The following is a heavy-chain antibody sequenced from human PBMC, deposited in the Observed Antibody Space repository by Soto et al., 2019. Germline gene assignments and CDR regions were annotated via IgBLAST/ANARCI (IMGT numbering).Heavy chain of an antibody. Sequence: VSVKVSCKASGYTFTGYYMHWVRQAPGQGLEWMGWINPNSGGTNYAQKFQGWVTMTRDTSISTAYMELSRLRSDDTAVYYCARGQRIQIWLRHYYGMDVWGQGTTVTVSS. CDR1: GYTFTGYY. CDR3: ARGQRIQIWLRHYYGMDV. D-gene: IGHD5-18*01. CDR2: INPNSGGT. J-gene: IGHJ6*02. V-gene: IGHV1-2*04.